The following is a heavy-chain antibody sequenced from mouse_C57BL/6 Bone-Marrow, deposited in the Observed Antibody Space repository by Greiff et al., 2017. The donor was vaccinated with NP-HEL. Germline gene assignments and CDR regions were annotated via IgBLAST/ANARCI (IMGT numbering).Heavy chain of an antibody. CDR1: GFTFSSYA. J-gene: IGHJ2*01. Sequence: EVKLVESGEGLVKPGGSLKLSCAASGFTFSSYAMSWVRQTPEKRLEWVAYISSGGDYIYYADTVKGRFTISRDNARNTLYLQMSSLKSEDTAMYYCTRELGGYYFDYWGQGTTLTVSS. CDR3: TRELGGYYFDY. CDR2: ISSGGDYI. V-gene: IGHV5-9-1*02. D-gene: IGHD4-1*01.